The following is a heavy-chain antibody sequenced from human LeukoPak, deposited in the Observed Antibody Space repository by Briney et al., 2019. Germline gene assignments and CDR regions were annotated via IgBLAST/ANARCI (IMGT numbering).Heavy chain of an antibody. CDR1: GFAVSRNY. V-gene: IGHV3-53*01. CDR2: IYSGGTT. J-gene: IGHJ4*02. Sequence: GGFLRLSCAASGFAVSRNYMTWVRQAPGKGLECVSIIYSGGTTYYADSVKGRFTISRDNSKNTLYLQMNSLRAEDTAVYYCARKTDTSGSGDYWGQGTLVTVSS. CDR3: ARKTDTSGSGDY. D-gene: IGHD3-22*01.